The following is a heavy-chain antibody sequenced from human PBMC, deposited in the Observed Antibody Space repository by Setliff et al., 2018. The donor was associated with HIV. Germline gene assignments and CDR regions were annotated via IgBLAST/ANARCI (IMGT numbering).Heavy chain of an antibody. CDR2: IHHSGGT. Sequence: WWNWVRQSPGKGLEWIGEIHHSGGTHYNPSLKSRVSISVDQSKNQFSLNLNSTTAADTAMYYCARDPTTGVDYWGQGTLVTVSS. CDR1: W. CDR3: ARDPTTGVDY. D-gene: IGHD4-4*01. J-gene: IGHJ4*02. V-gene: IGHV4-4*02.